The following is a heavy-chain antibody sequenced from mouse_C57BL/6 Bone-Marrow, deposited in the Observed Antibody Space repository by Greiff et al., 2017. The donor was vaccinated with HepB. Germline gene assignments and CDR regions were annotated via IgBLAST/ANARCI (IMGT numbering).Heavy chain of an antibody. Sequence: QVQLKQPGAELVKPGASVKMSCKASGYTFTSYWITWVKQRPGQGLEWIGDIYPGSGSTNYNEKFKSKATLTVDTSSSTAYMQLSSLTSEASAVYYCARWGPAWFAYWGQGTLVTVSA. CDR1: GYTFTSYW. CDR2: IYPGSGST. CDR3: ARWGPAWFAY. V-gene: IGHV1-55*01. J-gene: IGHJ3*01.